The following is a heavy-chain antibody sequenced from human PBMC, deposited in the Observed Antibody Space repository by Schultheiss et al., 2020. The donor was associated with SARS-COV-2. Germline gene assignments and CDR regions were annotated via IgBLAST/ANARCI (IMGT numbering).Heavy chain of an antibody. D-gene: IGHD3-10*01. CDR2: IYSGGST. CDR3: AKDDGYYYGSGISAWDDNYFDS. CDR1: GFTVSSNY. V-gene: IGHV3-53*01. J-gene: IGHJ4*02. Sequence: GGSLRLSCAASGFTVSSNYMSWVRQAPGKGLEWVSVIYSGGSTYYADSVKGRFTISRDNSKNTLYLQMNSLRAEDTAVYYCAKDDGYYYGSGISAWDDNYFDSWGQGTLVTVSS.